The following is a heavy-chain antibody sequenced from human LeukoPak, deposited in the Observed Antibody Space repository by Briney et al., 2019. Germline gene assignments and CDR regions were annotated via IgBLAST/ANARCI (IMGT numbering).Heavy chain of an antibody. D-gene: IGHD3-10*01. CDR3: ARASRLWFGELSLGWFDP. J-gene: IGHJ5*02. CDR2: IYTSGST. Sequence: PSETLSLTCTVSGGSISSYYWSWIRQPAGKGLEWIGRIYTSGSTNYNPSLKSRVTMSVDTSKNQFSLKLSSVTAADTAVYYCARASRLWFGELSLGWFDPWGQGTLVTVSS. V-gene: IGHV4-4*07. CDR1: GGSISSYY.